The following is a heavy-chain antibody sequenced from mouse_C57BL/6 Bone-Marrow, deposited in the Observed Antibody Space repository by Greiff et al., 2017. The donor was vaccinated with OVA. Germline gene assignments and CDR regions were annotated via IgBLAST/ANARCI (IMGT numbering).Heavy chain of an antibody. J-gene: IGHJ1*03. CDR3: ARRATAIYWYFDV. V-gene: IGHV1-82*01. Sequence: VQLVESGPELVKPGASVKISCKASGYAFSSSWMNWVKQRPGKGLEWIGRIYPGDGDTNYNGKFKGKATLTADKSSSTAYMQLSSLTSEDSAVYFCARRATAIYWYFDVWGTGTTVTVSS. D-gene: IGHD4-1*02. CDR2: IYPGDGDT. CDR1: GYAFSSSW.